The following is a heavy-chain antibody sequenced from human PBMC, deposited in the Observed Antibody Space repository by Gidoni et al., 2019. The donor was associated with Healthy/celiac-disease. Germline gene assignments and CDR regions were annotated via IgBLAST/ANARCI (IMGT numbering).Heavy chain of an antibody. Sequence: QVQLVQSGAEVKKPGASVKVSCKSSGYTFTSYAMHWVRQAPGQRLEWMGWINAGNGNTKYAQKLQGRVTITRDTSASTAYMELSSLRSEDTAVYYCARAPYSSGWYELDYWGQGTLVTVSS. V-gene: IGHV1-3*01. CDR2: INAGNGNT. J-gene: IGHJ4*02. D-gene: IGHD6-19*01. CDR3: ARAPYSSGWYELDY. CDR1: GYTFTSYA.